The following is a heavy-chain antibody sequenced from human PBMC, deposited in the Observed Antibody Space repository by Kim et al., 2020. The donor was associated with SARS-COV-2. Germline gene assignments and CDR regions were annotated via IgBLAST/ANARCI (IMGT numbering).Heavy chain of an antibody. CDR2: IYYSGST. CDR3: AGYDRRLNWFDP. Sequence: SETLSLTCTVSGGSISSGGYYWSWIRQHPGKGLEWIGYIYYSGSTYYNPSLKSRVTISVDTSKNQFSLKLSSVTAADTAVYYCAGYDRRLNWFDPWGQGTLVTVSS. D-gene: IGHD3-22*01. CDR1: GGSISSGGYY. J-gene: IGHJ5*02. V-gene: IGHV4-31*03.